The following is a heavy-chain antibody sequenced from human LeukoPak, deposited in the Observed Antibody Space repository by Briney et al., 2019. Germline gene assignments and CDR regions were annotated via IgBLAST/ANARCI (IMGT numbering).Heavy chain of an antibody. D-gene: IGHD2-15*01. J-gene: IGHJ4*02. CDR2: ISSSSSYI. CDR1: GFTFSSYS. Sequence: GGSLRLSCAASGFTFSSYSMNWVRQVPGKGLEWVSSISSSSSYIYYADSVKGRFTISRDNAKNSLYLQMNSLRAEDTAVYYCARSLVADIVVVVAATDLGYWGQGTLVTVSS. CDR3: ARSLVADIVVVVAATDLGY. V-gene: IGHV3-21*01.